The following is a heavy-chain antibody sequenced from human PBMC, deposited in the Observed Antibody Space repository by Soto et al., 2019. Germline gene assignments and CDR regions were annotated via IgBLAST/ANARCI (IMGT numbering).Heavy chain of an antibody. CDR1: GGSISSGGYY. CDR3: ARARLRGAAAGTSWFDP. Sequence: SETLSLTCTVSGGSISSGGYYWSWIRQHPGKGLEWIGYIYYSGSTYYNPSLKSRVTISVDTSKNQLSMKLSSVTAADTSVYYCARARLRGAAAGTSWFDPWGQGTLVTVSS. D-gene: IGHD6-13*01. J-gene: IGHJ5*02. V-gene: IGHV4-31*03. CDR2: IYYSGST.